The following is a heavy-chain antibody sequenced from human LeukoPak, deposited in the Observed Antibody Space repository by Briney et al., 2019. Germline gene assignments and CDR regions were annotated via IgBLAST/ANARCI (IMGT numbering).Heavy chain of an antibody. CDR1: GFTFTSYG. J-gene: IGHJ4*02. V-gene: IGHV3-30*19. Sequence: PGGSLRLSCAASGFTFTSYGMHWVRQAPGKGLEWAALISFNGRDKQYADSVKGRFTISKDNSKNTLYLQMNSLSGDDTSMYFCARAYGGLIDYWGQGTLVTVSS. CDR2: ISFNGRDK. CDR3: ARAYGGLIDY. D-gene: IGHD3-16*01.